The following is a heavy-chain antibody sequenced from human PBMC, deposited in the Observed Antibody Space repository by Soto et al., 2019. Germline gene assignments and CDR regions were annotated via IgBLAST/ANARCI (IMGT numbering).Heavy chain of an antibody. J-gene: IGHJ4*02. D-gene: IGHD3-16*02. V-gene: IGHV3-9*01. CDR2: ISWNSGSI. CDR1: GFTFEDYA. Sequence: EVQLVESGGGLVQPGRSLRLSCAASGFTFEDYAMHWVRQAPGKGLEGGSGISWNSGSIGYADSVKGRFSISRDNAKNSLYLQMNSLRAEDTALYYCAKDFWGFRAVLWKLSLAPLDDYWGQGTLVTVSS. CDR3: AKDFWGFRAVLWKLSLAPLDDY.